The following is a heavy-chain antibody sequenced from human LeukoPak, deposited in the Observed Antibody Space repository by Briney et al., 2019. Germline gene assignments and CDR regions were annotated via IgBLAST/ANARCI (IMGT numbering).Heavy chain of an antibody. D-gene: IGHD3-10*01. CDR1: GFTFSSYE. V-gene: IGHV3-48*03. J-gene: IGHJ6*02. CDR3: ARDLFGGPRFGELPDGMDV. CDR2: ISSSGSTI. Sequence: PGGSLRLSCAASGFTFSSYEMNWVRQAPGKGLEWVSYISSSGSTIYYADSVKGRFTISRDNAKNSLYLQMNSLRAEDTAVYYCARDLFGGPRFGELPDGMDVWGQGTTDTVSS.